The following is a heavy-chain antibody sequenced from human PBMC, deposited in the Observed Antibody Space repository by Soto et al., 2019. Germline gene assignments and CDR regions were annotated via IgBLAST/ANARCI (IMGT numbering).Heavy chain of an antibody. D-gene: IGHD4-4*01. CDR3: ARDFDSNYDYYYYYYMDV. V-gene: IGHV3-33*01. Sequence: PGGSLRLSCAASGFTFSSYGMHWVRQAPGKGLEWVAVIWYDGSNKYYADSVKGRFTISRDNSKNTLYLQMNSLRAEDTAVYYCARDFDSNYDYYYYYYMDVWGKGTTVTVSS. CDR2: IWYDGSNK. J-gene: IGHJ6*03. CDR1: GFTFSSYG.